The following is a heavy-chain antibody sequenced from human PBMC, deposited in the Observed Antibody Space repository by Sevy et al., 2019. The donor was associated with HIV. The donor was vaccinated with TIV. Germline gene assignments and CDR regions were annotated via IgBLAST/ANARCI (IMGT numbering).Heavy chain of an antibody. D-gene: IGHD2-21*01. V-gene: IGHV3-30*02. J-gene: IGHJ4*02. CDR3: VKEGGGEGGDH. CDR2: IQYDGSNK. CDR1: GFSFSSYG. Sequence: GGSLRLSCAASGFSFSSYGMHWVRQAPGKGLEWMSYIQYDGSNKDYAVSVKGRFTISRDNSKNTLYLQMNSLRVEDTAVFYCVKEGGGEGGDHWGQGTLVTVSS.